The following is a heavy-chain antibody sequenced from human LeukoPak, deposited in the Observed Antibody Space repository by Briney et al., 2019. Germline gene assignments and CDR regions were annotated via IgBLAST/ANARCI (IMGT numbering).Heavy chain of an antibody. Sequence: GGSLRLSCAASGFTFSSYWMSWVRQAPGKGLEWVANIKQDGSEKYYVDSVKGRFTISRDNAKNSLYLQMNSLRAEDTAVFYCARDPGFYDSSGSVYDYWGQGTLVTVSS. J-gene: IGHJ4*02. CDR1: GFTFSSYW. V-gene: IGHV3-7*01. CDR2: IKQDGSEK. CDR3: ARDPGFYDSSGSVYDY. D-gene: IGHD3-22*01.